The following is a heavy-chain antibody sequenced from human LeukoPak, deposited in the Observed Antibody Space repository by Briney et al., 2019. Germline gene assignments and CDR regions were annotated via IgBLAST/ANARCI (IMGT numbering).Heavy chain of an antibody. CDR3: ARAYHSYFDY. CDR1: GGSISSYY. V-gene: IGHV4-4*07. Sequence: SETLSLTCTVSGGSISSYYWSWIRQPAGKGLEWIGRIYTSGSTSYNPSLKSRVTMSVATSKSQFSLRLSSVTAADTAVYYCARAYHSYFDYWGQGTLVTVSS. CDR2: IYTSGST. J-gene: IGHJ4*02. D-gene: IGHD2-2*01.